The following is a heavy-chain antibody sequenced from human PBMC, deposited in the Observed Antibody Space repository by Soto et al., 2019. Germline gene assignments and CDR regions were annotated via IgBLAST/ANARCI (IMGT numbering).Heavy chain of an antibody. CDR2: ISSSGSTI. J-gene: IGHJ4*02. Sequence: GGSLRLSCAASGPTFSSYAMSWVRQAPGKGLEWVSSISSSGSTIYYADSVKGRFTISRDNAKNSLYLQMNSLRAEDTAVYYCARDDSYYYGSGSYYPGGYFDYWGQGTLVTVSS. CDR3: ARDDSYYYGSGSYYPGGYFDY. D-gene: IGHD3-10*01. V-gene: IGHV3-21*04. CDR1: GPTFSSYA.